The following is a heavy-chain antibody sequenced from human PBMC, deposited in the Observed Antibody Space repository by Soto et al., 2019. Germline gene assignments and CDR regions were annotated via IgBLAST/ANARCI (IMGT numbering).Heavy chain of an antibody. CDR2: IIPILGIA. CDR3: ARDPNIYYDFWSGQGAFDI. Sequence: SVKVSCKASGGTFSSYTISWVRQAPGQGLEWMGRIIPILGIANYAQKFQGRVTITADKSTSTAYMELSSLRSEDTAVYYCARDPNIYYDFWSGQGAFDIWGQGTMVTVSS. D-gene: IGHD3-3*01. CDR1: GGTFSSYT. V-gene: IGHV1-69*04. J-gene: IGHJ3*02.